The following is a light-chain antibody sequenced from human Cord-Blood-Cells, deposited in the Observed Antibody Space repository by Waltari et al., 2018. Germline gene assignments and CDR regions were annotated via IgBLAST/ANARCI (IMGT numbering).Light chain of an antibody. V-gene: IGKV3-11*01. Sequence: EIVLTQSPATLSLSPGEGATLSCRASQSVSSYLAWYQQKPGQAPRLLIYDASNRATGITARFSGSGSGTDFTLTISSLEPEDFAAYYCQQRSNWPPLTFGGGTKVEIK. CDR2: DAS. J-gene: IGKJ4*01. CDR3: QQRSNWPPLT. CDR1: QSVSSY.